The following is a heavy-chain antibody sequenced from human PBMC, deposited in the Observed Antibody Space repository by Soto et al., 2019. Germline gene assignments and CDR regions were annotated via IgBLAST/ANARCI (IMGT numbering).Heavy chain of an antibody. Sequence: PGGSLRLSXEASGFTFSNFWMSWVRQAPGKGLEWVANIKQDGSEKKYVDSVKGRFIISRDNAKNSLSRQMNSLRAEDTAVYYCATNTVTKVDDYWGQGARVTVSS. CDR2: IKQDGSEK. V-gene: IGHV3-7*03. D-gene: IGHD4-17*01. CDR3: ATNTVTKVDDY. CDR1: GFTFSNFW. J-gene: IGHJ4*02.